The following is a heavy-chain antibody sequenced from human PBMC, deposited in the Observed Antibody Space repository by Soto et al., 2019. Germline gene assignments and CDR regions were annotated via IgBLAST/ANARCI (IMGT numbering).Heavy chain of an antibody. V-gene: IGHV1-69*01. D-gene: IGHD2-2*01. Sequence: QVQLVQSGAEVKKPGSSVKVFCKASGGTFSNYTISWVRQAPGQGLEWMGGIIPVFGTTDYEQKFQGRVTITVDGSTSPAYRKLSSLRSADTAVYYCARSSHYIVVRKPTGNQDYYGMDVWGQGTTVTVSS. CDR1: GGTFSNYT. CDR2: IIPVFGTT. CDR3: ARSSHYIVVRKPTGNQDYYGMDV. J-gene: IGHJ6*02.